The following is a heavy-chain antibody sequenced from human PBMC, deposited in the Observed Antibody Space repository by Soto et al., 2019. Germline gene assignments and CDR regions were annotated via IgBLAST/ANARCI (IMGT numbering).Heavy chain of an antibody. J-gene: IGHJ4*02. CDR3: THISTTVTTN. CDR1: GFSLSTSGVG. V-gene: IGHV2-5*02. D-gene: IGHD4-17*01. Sequence: QITLKESGPTLVKPTQPLTLTCTFSGFSLSTSGVGVGWIRQPPGTALEWLALIYWDDDKRYSPSLKSRLTITNATSKYQVVLTMTNTDPVDTATYYCTHISTTVTTNWGQGTLVTVSS. CDR2: IYWDDDK.